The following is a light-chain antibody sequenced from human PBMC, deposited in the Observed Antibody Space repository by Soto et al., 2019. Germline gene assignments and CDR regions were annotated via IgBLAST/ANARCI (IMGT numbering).Light chain of an antibody. CDR3: QSYDSSLSGRV. CDR2: GDN. J-gene: IGLJ1*01. Sequence: QSVLTQPPSVSGAPGQRVTISCTGSSSNIGAGYDGHWYQQLPGTAPKLLIYGDNNRPSGVPDRFSASKSGTSASLAITGLQAEDEADYYCQSYDSSLSGRVFGTGTKLTVL. CDR1: SSNIGAGYD. V-gene: IGLV1-40*01.